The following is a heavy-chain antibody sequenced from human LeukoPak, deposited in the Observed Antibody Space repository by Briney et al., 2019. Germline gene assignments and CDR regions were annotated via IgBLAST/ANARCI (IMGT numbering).Heavy chain of an antibody. D-gene: IGHD5-24*01. V-gene: IGHV1-69*13. CDR3: ARVVLGRRWLQTSYYYGMDV. J-gene: IGHJ6*02. CDR1: GGTFSSYA. CDR2: IIPIFGTA. Sequence: SVKVSCKASGGTFSSYAISWVRQAPGQGLEWMGGIIPIFGTANYAQKFQGRVTITADESTSTAYLELSSLTSEDTAVYYCARVVLGRRWLQTSYYYGMDVWGQGTTVTVSS.